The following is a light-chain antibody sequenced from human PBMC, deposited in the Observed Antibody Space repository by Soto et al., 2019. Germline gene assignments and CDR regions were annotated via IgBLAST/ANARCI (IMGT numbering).Light chain of an antibody. Sequence: EIVLTQSPATLSLSPVDRATLSCRASETVHSLVAWFQQRPGQAPRLLIYDTADRATGIPARFTGSGSRTDYPPTITRLEPDDSAVYFCQQRATCCTFAQGPKVEIK. CDR2: DTA. CDR3: QQRATCCT. CDR1: ETVHSL. J-gene: IGKJ1*01. V-gene: IGKV3-11*01.